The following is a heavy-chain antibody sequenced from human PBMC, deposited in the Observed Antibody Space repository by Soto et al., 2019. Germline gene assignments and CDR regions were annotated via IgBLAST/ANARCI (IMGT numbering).Heavy chain of an antibody. Sequence: KASETLSLTCTVSGGSVSSGSYYWSWIRQPPGKGLEWIGYIYYSGSTNYNPSLKSRVTISVDTSKNQFSLKLSSVTAADTAVYYCARATMYSSSLLEKNWGQGTLVTVSS. CDR3: ARATMYSSSLLEKN. CDR1: GGSVSSGSYY. V-gene: IGHV4-61*01. J-gene: IGHJ4*02. D-gene: IGHD6-6*01. CDR2: IYYSGST.